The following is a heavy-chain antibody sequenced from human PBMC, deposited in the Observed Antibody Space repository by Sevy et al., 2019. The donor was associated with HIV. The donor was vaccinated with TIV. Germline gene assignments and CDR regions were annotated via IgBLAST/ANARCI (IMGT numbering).Heavy chain of an antibody. Sequence: GGSLRLSCAASGFNFINYGMSWVRQAPGKGLEWVSVISGSGDPPNYADSVKGRFVISRDNSKNTMYLQLNSLRAEDTAVYYCAKDIRVALVVPSPGYGMDVWGHGTSVTVSS. CDR3: AKDIRVALVVPSPGYGMDV. CDR2: ISGSGDPP. CDR1: GFNFINYG. D-gene: IGHD2-15*01. V-gene: IGHV3-23*01. J-gene: IGHJ6*02.